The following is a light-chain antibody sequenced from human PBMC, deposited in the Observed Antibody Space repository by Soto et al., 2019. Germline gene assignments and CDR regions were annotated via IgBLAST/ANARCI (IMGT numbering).Light chain of an antibody. CDR2: GAS. J-gene: IGKJ1*01. CDR1: QDIYTY. CDR3: QYYTLSSGP. V-gene: IGKV1-5*01. Sequence: PMTQSPSTLSASVGDRVTISCRASQDIYTYVAWHRRKSGRSPELLISGASTLESGVPPRFIGSGSGSDFTLTIAGLQPEDFATYYCQYYTLSSGPFGQGTKVE.